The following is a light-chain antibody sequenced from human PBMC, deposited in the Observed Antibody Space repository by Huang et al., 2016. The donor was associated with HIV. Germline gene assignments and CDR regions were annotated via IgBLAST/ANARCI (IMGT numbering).Light chain of an antibody. J-gene: IGKJ3*01. V-gene: IGKV1-5*03. CDR2: KAS. CDR3: QQYNSYPLT. CDR1: QSSSSW. Sequence: DIQMTQSPSTLSASVGDRVTITCRASQSSSSWLAWYQQKPGKAPKLLIYKASSFESGVPSRFSGSGSGTEFTLTISSLQPDDFATYYCQQYNSYPLTFGPGTKVDIK.